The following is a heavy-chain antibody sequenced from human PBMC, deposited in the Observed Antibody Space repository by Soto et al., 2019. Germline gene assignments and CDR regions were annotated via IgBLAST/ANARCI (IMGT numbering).Heavy chain of an antibody. J-gene: IGHJ5*02. CDR1: GGSISSSSYY. D-gene: IGHD5-18*01. Sequence: SETLSLTCTVSGGSISSSSYYWGWIRQPPGKGLEWIGSIYYSGSTYYNPSLKSRVTISVDTSKNQFSLKLSSVTAADTAVYYCARRGTAMVTFIWFDPWGQGTLVTVSS. CDR2: IYYSGST. CDR3: ARRGTAMVTFIWFDP. V-gene: IGHV4-39*01.